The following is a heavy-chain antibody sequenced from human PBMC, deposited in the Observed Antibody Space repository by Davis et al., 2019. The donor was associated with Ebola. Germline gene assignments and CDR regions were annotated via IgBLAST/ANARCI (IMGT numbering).Heavy chain of an antibody. CDR3: AKASSYPTRAFDV. CDR2: ISSSGSTI. D-gene: IGHD3-16*01. CDR1: GFTFSDYY. J-gene: IGHJ3*01. V-gene: IGHV3-11*01. Sequence: GESLKISCAASGFTFSDYYMSWIRQAPGKGLEWVSYISSSGSTIYYADSVKGRFTISRDNSKNTLYLQMNSLGVEDTAIYYCAKASSYPTRAFDVWGQGTTVTVSS.